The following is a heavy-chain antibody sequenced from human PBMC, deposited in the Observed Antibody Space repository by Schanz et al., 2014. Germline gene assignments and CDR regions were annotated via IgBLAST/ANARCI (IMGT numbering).Heavy chain of an antibody. Sequence: QVQLQESGPGLVKPSQTLSLTCSVSGGSISSGSYYWNWIRQPAGKGLEWIGRVYTSGSTNYNPSLKSRVSISRDTAKNQFALKLRSMTAADTAVYYCARGGARRFPVVPDAIQGLRGHYYYYDLDVWGKGTTVTVSS. CDR3: ARGGARRFPVVPDAIQGLRGHYYYYDLDV. CDR2: VYTSGST. V-gene: IGHV4-61*02. CDR1: GGSISSGSYY. J-gene: IGHJ6*03. D-gene: IGHD2-2*02.